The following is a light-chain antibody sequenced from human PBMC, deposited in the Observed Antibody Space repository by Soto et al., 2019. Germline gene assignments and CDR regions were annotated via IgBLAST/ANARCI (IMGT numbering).Light chain of an antibody. CDR3: QQRCNWLT. CDR1: QSVSSF. J-gene: IGKJ4*01. V-gene: IGKV3-11*01. Sequence: EIVLTQSPATLSLSPGERATLSCRASQSVSSFLAWYQQKPGQAPRLLIYDASNRATGIPARFSGSGSGTDFTLTISSLEPDDFAVYFCQQRCNWLTFGGGTKVEIK. CDR2: DAS.